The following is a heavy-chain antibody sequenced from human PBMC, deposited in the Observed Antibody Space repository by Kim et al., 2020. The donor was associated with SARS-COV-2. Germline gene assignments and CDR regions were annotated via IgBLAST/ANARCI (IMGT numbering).Heavy chain of an antibody. CDR1: GGSVSSGSYY. J-gene: IGHJ4*02. CDR2: IYYSGST. Sequence: SETLSLTCTVSGGSVSSGSYYWSWIRQPPGKGLEWIGYIYYSGSTNYNPSLKSRVTISVDTSKNQFSLKLSSVTAADTAVYYCARVVGGAARPPVFEFDYWGQGALVTVSS. V-gene: IGHV4-61*01. CDR3: ARVVGGAARPPVFEFDY. D-gene: IGHD6-6*01.